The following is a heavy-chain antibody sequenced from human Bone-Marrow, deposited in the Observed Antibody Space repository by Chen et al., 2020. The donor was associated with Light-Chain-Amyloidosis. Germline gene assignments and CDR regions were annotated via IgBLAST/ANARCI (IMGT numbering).Heavy chain of an antibody. D-gene: IGHD5-12*01. CDR3: ARRRDGYNFDY. V-gene: IGHV5-51*01. CDR1: GYNFPNYW. CDR2: IYPDDSDA. Sequence: EQSGQEVKKPGESLKISCKGSGYNFPNYWIGWVRQMPGKGLEWMGVIYPDDSDARYSPSFEGQVTISADKSITTAYLQWRSLKASDTAMYYCARRRDGYNFDYWGQGTLVTVSS. J-gene: IGHJ4*02.